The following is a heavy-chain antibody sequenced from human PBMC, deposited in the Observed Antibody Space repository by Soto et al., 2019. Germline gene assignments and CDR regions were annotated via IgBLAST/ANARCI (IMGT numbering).Heavy chain of an antibody. CDR3: TRDYCSGGSCYFSARPFADY. J-gene: IGHJ4*02. CDR1: GFTFGDFG. V-gene: IGHV3-49*03. D-gene: IGHD2-15*01. Sequence: GGSLRLSCTASGFTFGDFGMSWFRQAPGKGLEWVGFIRSKAYGGTTEYAGSVKGRFTISRDDSKSIAYLKMNSLKTEDTAEYYCTRDYCSGGSCYFSARPFADYWGQGTLVTVSS. CDR2: IRSKAYGGTT.